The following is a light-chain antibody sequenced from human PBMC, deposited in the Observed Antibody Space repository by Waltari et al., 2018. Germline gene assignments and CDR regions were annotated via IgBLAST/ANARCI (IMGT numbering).Light chain of an antibody. CDR2: DTS. CDR3: QQRSHWRT. CDR1: QSVSSY. V-gene: IGKV3-11*01. J-gene: IGKJ1*01. Sequence: IMLTQSPATLSLSPGERATLSCRTSQSVSSYVAWFQQKPGQAPRLLIYDTSNRATGIPARFSGSGSGTDFTLTISSLEPEDSAVYYCQQRSHWRTFGQGTKVEIK.